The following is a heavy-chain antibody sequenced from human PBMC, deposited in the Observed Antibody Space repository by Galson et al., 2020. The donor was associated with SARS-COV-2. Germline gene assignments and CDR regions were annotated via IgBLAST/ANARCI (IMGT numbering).Heavy chain of an antibody. D-gene: IGHD5-18*01. Sequence: SETLSLTCAVYGGSFSGYYWSWIRQPPGKGLEWIGEINHSGSTNYNPSLKSRVTISVDTSKNQFSLKLSSVTAADTAVYYCARVDGFGIQLWVTGFTGWFDPWGQGTLVTVSS. CDR1: GGSFSGYY. J-gene: IGHJ5*02. CDR3: ARVDGFGIQLWVTGFTGWFDP. CDR2: INHSGST. V-gene: IGHV4-34*01.